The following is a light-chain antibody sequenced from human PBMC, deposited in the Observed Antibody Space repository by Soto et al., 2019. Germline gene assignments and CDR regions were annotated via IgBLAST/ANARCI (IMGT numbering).Light chain of an antibody. J-gene: IGKJ1*01. CDR3: QQRSNWPWS. CDR1: QSVSSY. Sequence: VLTPYPATLPFSPPERATLSCRASQSVSSYLAWYQQKPGQAPRLLIYDASNRATGIPARFSGSGSGTDFTLTIISLEPEDFAVYYCQQRSNWPWSFGQGT. CDR2: DAS. V-gene: IGKV3-11*01.